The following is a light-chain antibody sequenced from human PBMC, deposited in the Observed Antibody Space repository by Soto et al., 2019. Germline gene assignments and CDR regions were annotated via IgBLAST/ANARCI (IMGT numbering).Light chain of an antibody. CDR1: QRVSSSY. CDR3: QQYGRSPLT. J-gene: IGKJ1*01. CDR2: GAS. V-gene: IGKV3-20*01. Sequence: EILLTQSPGTLSLSPGERATLSCRASQRVSSSYLAWYQQKPGQAPRPLIYGASSRAIGIPDRFSGSGSGTDFTLTISRLEPEDFALYYCQQYGRSPLTFGQGTKVEIK.